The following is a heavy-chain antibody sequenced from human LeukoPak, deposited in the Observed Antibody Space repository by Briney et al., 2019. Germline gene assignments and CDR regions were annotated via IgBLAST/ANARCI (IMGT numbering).Heavy chain of an antibody. D-gene: IGHD3-9*01. J-gene: IGHJ4*02. CDR3: ARDRGQKLRYFDWLSD. CDR2: IIPILGTA. CDR1: GGTFSSYA. Sequence: ASVKVSCKASGGTFSSYAISWVRQAPGQGLEWMGGIIPILGTANYAQKFQGRVTITADESTSTAYMELNSLRSEDTAVYYCARDRGQKLRYFDWLSDWGQGTLVTVSS. V-gene: IGHV1-69*13.